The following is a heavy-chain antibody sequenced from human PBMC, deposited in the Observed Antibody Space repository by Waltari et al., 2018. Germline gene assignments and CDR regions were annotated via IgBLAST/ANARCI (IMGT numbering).Heavy chain of an antibody. Sequence: EVQLLESGGGLVQPGGSLRLSCAASGFTFSSYAMSWVRQAPGKGLEWVSAISGSGGSTYYADSVKGRFTISRDNSKNTLYLQMNSLRAEDTAVYYCARWYYYGSGSEDDDYWGQGTLVTVSS. CDR1: GFTFSSYA. J-gene: IGHJ4*02. CDR3: ARWYYYGSGSEDDDY. V-gene: IGHV3-23*01. D-gene: IGHD3-10*01. CDR2: ISGSGGST.